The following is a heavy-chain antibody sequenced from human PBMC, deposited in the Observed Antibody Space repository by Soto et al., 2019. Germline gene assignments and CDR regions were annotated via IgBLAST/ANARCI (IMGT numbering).Heavy chain of an antibody. CDR1: GYTFTNYE. CDR2: VNPNSGNR. CDR3: ARGQSAYSNLGYGMDV. J-gene: IGHJ6*02. V-gene: IGHV1-8*01. D-gene: IGHD4-4*01. Sequence: ASVKVSCKASGYTFTNYEINWLRQSTGQGLEWMGWVNPNSGNRAYAQKFQGRVTMTRNTSISTAYMELSSLRSEETAVYYCARGQSAYSNLGYGMDVWGQGTTVTVSS.